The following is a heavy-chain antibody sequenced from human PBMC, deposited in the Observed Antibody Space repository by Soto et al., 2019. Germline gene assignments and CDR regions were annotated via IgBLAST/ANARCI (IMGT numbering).Heavy chain of an antibody. CDR1: GDSVSSNSAA. Sequence: PSQTLSLTCAISGDSVSSNSAAWNWIRQCPSRGLEWLGRTYYRSKWYNDYAVSVKSRITINPDTSKNQFSLQLNSVTPEDTAVLLFVRAFFRGGGCGAWSNWSTPGGKGPLVPVPS. CDR2: TYYRSKWYN. V-gene: IGHV6-1*01. J-gene: IGHJ5*02. D-gene: IGHD2-15*01. CDR3: VRAFFRGGGCGAWSNWSTP.